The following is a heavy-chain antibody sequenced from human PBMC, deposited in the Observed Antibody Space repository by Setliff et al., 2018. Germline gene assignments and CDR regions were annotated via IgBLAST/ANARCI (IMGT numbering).Heavy chain of an antibody. J-gene: IGHJ5*02. CDR1: GYTLTELS. V-gene: IGHV1-24*01. CDR3: ARDPSLYCSSTSCSPHWFDP. Sequence: ASVKVSCKVSGYTLTELSMHWVRQAPGKGLEWMGGFDPEDGETIYAQKFQGRVTMTEDTSTDTAYMELRSLRSDDTAVYYCARDPSLYCSSTSCSPHWFDPWGQGTLVTVSS. D-gene: IGHD2-2*01. CDR2: FDPEDGET.